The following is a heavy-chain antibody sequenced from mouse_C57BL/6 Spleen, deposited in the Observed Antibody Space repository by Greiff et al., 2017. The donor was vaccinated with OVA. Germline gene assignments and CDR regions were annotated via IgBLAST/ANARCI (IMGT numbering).Heavy chain of an antibody. Sequence: QVQLQQPGAELVKPGASVKLSCKASGYTFTSYWMHWVKQRPGQGLEWIGMIHPNSGSTNYNEKFKSKATLTVDKSSSTAYMQLSSLTSEDSAVYDCARYYGSGYWYFDVWGTGTTVTVSS. V-gene: IGHV1-64*01. D-gene: IGHD1-1*01. CDR3: ARYYGSGYWYFDV. CDR2: IHPNSGST. CDR1: GYTFTSYW. J-gene: IGHJ1*03.